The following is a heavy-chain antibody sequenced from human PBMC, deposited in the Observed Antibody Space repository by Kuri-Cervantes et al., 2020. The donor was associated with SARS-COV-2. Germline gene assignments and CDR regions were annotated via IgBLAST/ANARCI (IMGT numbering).Heavy chain of an antibody. J-gene: IGHJ6*02. D-gene: IGHD2-8*01. CDR2: IYWNDDK. CDR3: ARTYCTNGVCPYYYYGMDV. CDR1: GFSLSTSGVG. V-gene: IGHV2-5*01. Sequence: SGPTLVKPTQTLTLTCTFSGFSLSTSGVGVGWIRQPPGKALEWLALIYWNDDKRYSPSLKSRLTTTKDTSKNQVVLTMTNMDPVDTATYYCARTYCTNGVCPYYYYGMDVWGQGTTVTVSS.